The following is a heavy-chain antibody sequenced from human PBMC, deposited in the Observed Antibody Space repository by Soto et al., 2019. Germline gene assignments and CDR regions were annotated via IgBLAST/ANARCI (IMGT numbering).Heavy chain of an antibody. CDR1: GYTFTGYY. CDR3: ARAPYYDFWSGYYYDAFDI. J-gene: IGHJ3*02. Sequence: GASVKVSCKASGYTFTGYYMHWVRQAPGQGLEWMGWINPNSGGTNYAQKFQGWVTMTRDTSISTAYMELSRLRSDDTAVSYCARAPYYDFWSGYYYDAFDIWGQGTMVTVSS. V-gene: IGHV1-2*04. D-gene: IGHD3-3*01. CDR2: INPNSGGT.